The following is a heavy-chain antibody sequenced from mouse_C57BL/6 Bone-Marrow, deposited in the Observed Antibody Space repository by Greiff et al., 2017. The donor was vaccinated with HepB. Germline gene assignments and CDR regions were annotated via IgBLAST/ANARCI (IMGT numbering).Heavy chain of an antibody. V-gene: IGHV5-4*01. D-gene: IGHD3-1*01. CDR2: ISDGGSYT. CDR3: ARDRALGDWYFDV. Sequence: EVHLVESGGGLVKPGGSLKLSCAASGFTFSSYAMSWVRQTPEKRLEWVATISDGGSYTYYPDNVKGRFTISRDNAKNNLYLQMSHLKSEDTATYYCARDRALGDWYFDVWGTGTTVTVSS. J-gene: IGHJ1*03. CDR1: GFTFSSYA.